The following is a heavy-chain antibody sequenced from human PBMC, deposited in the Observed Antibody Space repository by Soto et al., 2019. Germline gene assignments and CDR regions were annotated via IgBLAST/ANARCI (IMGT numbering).Heavy chain of an antibody. V-gene: IGHV3-74*01. Sequence: GGSLRLSCAASGFTFSSYWMHWVRQAPGKGLVWVSRINSDGSSTSYADSVKGRFTISRDNAKNTLYLQMNSLRAEDTAVYYCARVEPGYDFWSGYYYYYGMDVWGQGTTVTVSS. CDR2: INSDGSST. CDR1: GFTFSSYW. J-gene: IGHJ6*02. CDR3: ARVEPGYDFWSGYYYYYGMDV. D-gene: IGHD3-3*01.